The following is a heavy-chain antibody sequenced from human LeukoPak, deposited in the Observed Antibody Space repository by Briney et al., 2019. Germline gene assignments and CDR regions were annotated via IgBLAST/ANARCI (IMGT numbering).Heavy chain of an antibody. CDR1: GYTFTGYY. J-gene: IGHJ3*02. V-gene: IGHV1-2*04. CDR2: INPNSGGT. D-gene: IGHD1-26*01. Sequence: GASVKVPCKASGYTFTGYYMHWVRQAPGQGLEWMGWINPNSGGTNYAQKFQGWVTMTRDTSISTAYMELSRLRSDDTAVYYCAIRRPAGGSYWPYAFDIWGQGTMVTVSS. CDR3: AIRRPAGGSYWPYAFDI.